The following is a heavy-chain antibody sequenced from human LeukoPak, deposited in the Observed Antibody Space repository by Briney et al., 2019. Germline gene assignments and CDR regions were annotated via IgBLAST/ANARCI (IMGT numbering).Heavy chain of an antibody. CDR2: MNPNSGNT. D-gene: IGHD2-2*01. CDR1: GYTFTSYD. V-gene: IGHV1-8*03. J-gene: IGHJ3*02. Sequence: ASVKVSCKASGYTFTSYDINWVRQATGQGLEWMGWMNPNSGNTGYAQKFQGRVTITRNTFISTAYMELSSLRSEDTAVYYCARAPSRRAAAPKPRADAFDIWGQGTMVTVSS. CDR3: ARAPSRRAAAPKPRADAFDI.